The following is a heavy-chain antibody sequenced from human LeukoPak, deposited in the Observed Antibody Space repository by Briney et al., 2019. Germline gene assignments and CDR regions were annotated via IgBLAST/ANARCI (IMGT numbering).Heavy chain of an antibody. J-gene: IGHJ4*02. Sequence: SETLSLTCTVSGDSISSFYWTWIRQPPGKGLEWIGYIYYSGSTNYNPSLKSRVTMSVDTSKNQFSLKLSSVTAADTAVYYCARQAAYTAMAELSYYFDYWGQGTLVTVSS. CDR2: IYYSGST. CDR1: GDSISSFY. V-gene: IGHV4-59*01. CDR3: ARQAAYTAMAELSYYFDY. D-gene: IGHD5-18*01.